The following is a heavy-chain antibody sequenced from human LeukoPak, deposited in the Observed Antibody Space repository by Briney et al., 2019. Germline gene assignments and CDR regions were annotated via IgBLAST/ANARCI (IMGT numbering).Heavy chain of an antibody. CDR1: GFTFGTHA. CDR3: AKDGYYSSANHFARLHFDL. CDR2: ISGDVQTT. V-gene: IGHV3-23*01. D-gene: IGHD3-3*01. Sequence: GGSLRLSCEASGFTFGTHAMNWIRQTPGKGLVWLSVISGDVQTTTYASSVKGRFTIPRDNSKNTLYLEMNSLRVDDTAIYYCAKDGYYSSANHFARLHFDLWGRGTRVTVSS. J-gene: IGHJ2*01.